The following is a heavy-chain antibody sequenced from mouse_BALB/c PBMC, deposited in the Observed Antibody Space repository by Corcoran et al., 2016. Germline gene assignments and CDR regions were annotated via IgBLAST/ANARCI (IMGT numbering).Heavy chain of an antibody. D-gene: IGHD2-14*01. J-gene: IGHJ2*01. Sequence: QVTLKESGPGILQPSQTLSLTCSFSGFSLSTSGMGVSWIRQPSGKGLEWLAHIYWDDDKRYNPSLKSRLTISKDTSSNQVFLKITSVDTADTATYYCARRGRYDYFDYWGQGTTLTVSS. CDR2: IYWDDDK. CDR1: GFSLSTSGMG. CDR3: ARRGRYDYFDY. V-gene: IGHV8-12*01.